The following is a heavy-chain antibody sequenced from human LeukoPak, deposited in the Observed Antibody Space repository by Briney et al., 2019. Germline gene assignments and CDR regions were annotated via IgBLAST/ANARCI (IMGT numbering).Heavy chain of an antibody. Sequence: ASVKVSCKASGYTFTSYGISWVRQAPGQGLEWMGWISAYNGNTNYAQKLQGRVTMTTDTSASTAYMELRSLRSDDTAVYYRARDRGAGGAHDAFDIWGQGTMVTVSS. CDR2: ISAYNGNT. J-gene: IGHJ3*02. CDR1: GYTFTSYG. CDR3: ARDRGAGGAHDAFDI. V-gene: IGHV1-18*01. D-gene: IGHD1-26*01.